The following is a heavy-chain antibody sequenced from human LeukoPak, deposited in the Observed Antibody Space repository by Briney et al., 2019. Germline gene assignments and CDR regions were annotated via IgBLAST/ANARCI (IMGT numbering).Heavy chain of an antibody. CDR2: IIPIFGTA. CDR3: ASCMIVGPNYYYYYYMDV. V-gene: IGHV1-69*06. D-gene: IGHD3-22*01. J-gene: IGHJ6*03. Sequence: SVKVSCKASGGTFSSYAISWVRQAPGQGLEWMGGIIPIFGTANYAQKFQGRVTITADKSTSTAYMELSSLRSEDTAVYYCASCMIVGPNYYYYYYMDVWGKGTTVTVSS. CDR1: GGTFSSYA.